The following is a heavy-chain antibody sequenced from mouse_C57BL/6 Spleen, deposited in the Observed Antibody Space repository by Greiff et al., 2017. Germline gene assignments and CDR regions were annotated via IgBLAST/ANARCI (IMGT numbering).Heavy chain of an antibody. V-gene: IGHV1-42*01. CDR3: ASYYEGFAY. D-gene: IGHD2-4*01. J-gene: IGHJ3*01. Sequence: VQLQQSGPELVKPGASVKISCKASGYSFTGYYMNWVKQSPEKSLEWIGEINPSTGGTTYNQKFKAKATLTVDKSSSTAYMQLKSLTSEDSAVYYCASYYEGFAYWGQGTLVTVSA. CDR1: GYSFTGYY. CDR2: INPSTGGT.